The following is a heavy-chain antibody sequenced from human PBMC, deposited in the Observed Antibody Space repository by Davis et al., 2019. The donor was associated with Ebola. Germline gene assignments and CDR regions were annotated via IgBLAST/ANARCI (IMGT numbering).Heavy chain of an antibody. CDR2: IWYDGSNK. V-gene: IGHV3-33*08. J-gene: IGHJ6*02. CDR3: AREAYDSSGYYTPVLDV. D-gene: IGHD3-22*01. Sequence: PGGSLRLSCAASGFTFSSYAMSWVRQAPGKGLEWVAVIWYDGSNKYYADSVKGRFTISRDNSKNTLYLQMNSLRAEDTAVYYCAREAYDSSGYYTPVLDVWGQGTTVTVSS. CDR1: GFTFSSYA.